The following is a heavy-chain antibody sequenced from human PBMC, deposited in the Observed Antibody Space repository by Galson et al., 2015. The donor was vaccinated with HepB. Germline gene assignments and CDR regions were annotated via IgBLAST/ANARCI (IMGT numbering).Heavy chain of an antibody. V-gene: IGHV3-23*01. Sequence: SLRLSCAASGFTFSSYAMSWVRQAPGKGLEWVSAISGSGGSTYYADSVKGRFTISRDNSKNTLYLQMNSLRAEDTAVYYWAKVGDFDWFGGLWGQGTLVTVSS. D-gene: IGHD3-9*01. CDR1: GFTFSSYA. J-gene: IGHJ4*02. CDR3: AKVGDFDWFGGL. CDR2: ISGSGGST.